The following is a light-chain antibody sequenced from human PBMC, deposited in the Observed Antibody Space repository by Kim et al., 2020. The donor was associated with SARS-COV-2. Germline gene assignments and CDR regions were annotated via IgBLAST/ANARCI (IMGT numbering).Light chain of an antibody. V-gene: IGKV3-20*01. J-gene: IGKJ1*01. CDR1: QSVSSSS. CDR3: QQYGTSPWT. CDR2: EVS. Sequence: SPGERATLSCRASQSVSSSSVAWYQQKRGQAPRLLIYEVSRRVTGIPDRFSGSGSGTDFTLTISRLEPEDFAVYHCQQYGTSPWTFGQGTKVEIK.